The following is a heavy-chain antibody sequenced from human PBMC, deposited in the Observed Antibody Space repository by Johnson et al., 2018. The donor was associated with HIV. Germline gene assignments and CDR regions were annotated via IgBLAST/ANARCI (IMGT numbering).Heavy chain of an antibody. CDR3: ARWSYNFWSGEREAFDI. CDR2: ISSSGSTI. D-gene: IGHD3-3*01. CDR1: GFTFSDYY. V-gene: IGHV3-11*04. J-gene: IGHJ3*02. Sequence: VQLVESGGGLVKPGGSLRLSCAASGFTFSDYYMSWIRQAPGKGLEWVSYISSSGSTIYYADSVKGRFTISRDNSKNTLYLQMNSLRAEDTAVYYCARWSYNFWSGEREAFDIWGQGTMVTVSS.